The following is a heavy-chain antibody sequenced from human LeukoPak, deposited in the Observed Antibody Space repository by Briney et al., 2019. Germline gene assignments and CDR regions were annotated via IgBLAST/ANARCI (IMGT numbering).Heavy chain of an antibody. Sequence: PGGSLRLSCAASGFTFSDYYMSWIRQAPGKGLEWVSYISSSGSTLYYADSVKGRFTISRDNAKNSLYLQMNSLRAEDTAVYYCARQGPYYYYYYMDVWGKGTTVTVSS. V-gene: IGHV3-11*01. CDR2: ISSSGSTL. J-gene: IGHJ6*03. CDR1: GFTFSDYY. CDR3: ARQGPYYYYYYMDV.